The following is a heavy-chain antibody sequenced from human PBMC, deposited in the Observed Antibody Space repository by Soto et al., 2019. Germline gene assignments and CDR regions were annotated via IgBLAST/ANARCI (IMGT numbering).Heavy chain of an antibody. D-gene: IGHD6-19*01. CDR1: GYTFTTYG. CDR3: ARDIFVAVRSYGMDV. V-gene: IGHV1-18*01. CDR2: ISAYNGNT. J-gene: IGHJ6*02. Sequence: QVQLVQSVAEVKKPGASVKVSCKASGYTFTTYGITWVRQAPGQGLEWMGWISAYNGNTNYAQKLQGRVTMTTDTSTSTAYMELRSLRSDDTAVYYCARDIFVAVRSYGMDVWGQGTTVTVSS.